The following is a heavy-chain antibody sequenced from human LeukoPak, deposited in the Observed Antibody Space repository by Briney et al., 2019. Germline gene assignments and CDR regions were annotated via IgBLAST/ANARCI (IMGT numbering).Heavy chain of an antibody. CDR2: MNANRGTT. Sequence: ASVKVSFKASGYTFTSYEIMWVRQATGQGLEWMGWMNANRGTTHYAQNFQGRVTMTRNTPTSTAYMELSRLRSEGTGVYYCARRAESPYYYFYYMDVWGKGTTVTVSS. CDR3: ARRAESPYYYFYYMDV. J-gene: IGHJ6*03. CDR1: GYTFTSYE. V-gene: IGHV1-8*01.